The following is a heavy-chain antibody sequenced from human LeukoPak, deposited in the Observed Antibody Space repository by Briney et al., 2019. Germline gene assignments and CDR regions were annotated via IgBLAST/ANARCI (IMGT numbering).Heavy chain of an antibody. J-gene: IGHJ4*02. CDR3: ARDRAFMVFGVAPYYSFDY. Sequence: PGGSLRLSCAASGFSFSNYAMNWVRQAPGKGLEWVSSLNESGGTTDYADSVRRRFTISRDNSKNTLYLQMNSLRAEDTAVYYCARDRAFMVFGVAPYYSFDYWGQGTLVTVSS. CDR2: LNESGGTT. CDR1: GFSFSNYA. D-gene: IGHD3/OR15-3a*01. V-gene: IGHV3-23*01.